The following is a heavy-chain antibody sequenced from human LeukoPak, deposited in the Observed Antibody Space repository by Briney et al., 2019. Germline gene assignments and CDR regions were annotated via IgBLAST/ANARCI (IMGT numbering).Heavy chain of an antibody. D-gene: IGHD1-20*01. CDR2: ISGSRSNSK. Sequence: GGSLRLSCEASGFTFSTYAMNWVRQAPGKGLEWISYISGSRSNSKYYAESVKGRFTISRDNAKNSLYLQMNSLTDDDTAVYFCVTDNWNDRDFDYWGQGTLVTVSS. CDR1: GFTFSTYA. J-gene: IGHJ4*02. CDR3: VTDNWNDRDFDY. V-gene: IGHV3-48*02.